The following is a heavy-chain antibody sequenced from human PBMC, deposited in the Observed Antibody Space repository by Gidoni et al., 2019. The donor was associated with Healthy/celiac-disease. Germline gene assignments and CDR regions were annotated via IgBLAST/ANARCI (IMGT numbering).Heavy chain of an antibody. J-gene: IGHJ6*02. CDR3: ARCHRHDYYYGMDV. CDR1: GVSFSGYY. V-gene: IGHV4-34*01. Sequence: QVPLQQWCAGLLKPSETLSLTCAVYGVSFSGYYWSWIRQPPGKGLEWSGEINHSGSTNYNPSLKSRVTISGETSKKQFARKLSSGTAADTDVYYCARCHRHDYYYGMDVWGQGTTVTVSS. CDR2: INHSGST.